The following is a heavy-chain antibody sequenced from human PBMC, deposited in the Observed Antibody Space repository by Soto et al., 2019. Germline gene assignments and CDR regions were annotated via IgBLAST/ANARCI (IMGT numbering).Heavy chain of an antibody. CDR1: GGSFSGYY. V-gene: IGHV4-34*01. J-gene: IGHJ6*02. CDR2: INHSGST. D-gene: IGHD3-10*01. CDR3: ARGCYYGSGSYYVVYYYYGMDV. Sequence: SETLSLTCAVYGGSFSGYYWSWIRQPPGKGLEWVGEINHSGSTNYNPSLKSRVTISVDTSKNQFSLKLSSVTAADTAVYYCARGCYYGSGSYYVVYYYYGMDVWGQGTTVTVSS.